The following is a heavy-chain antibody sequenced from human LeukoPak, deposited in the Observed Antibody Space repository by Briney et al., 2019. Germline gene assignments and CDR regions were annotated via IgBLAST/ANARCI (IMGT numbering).Heavy chain of an antibody. Sequence: GASVKVSCKASGYTFTSYDINWVRQATGQGLEWMGWMNPNSGNTGYAQKFQGRVTITGDTSASTAYMELSSLRSEDTSVYYCAADLPVSGSPGMDVWGQGTTVTVSS. V-gene: IGHV1-8*03. D-gene: IGHD3-10*01. CDR3: AADLPVSGSPGMDV. J-gene: IGHJ6*02. CDR1: GYTFTSYD. CDR2: MNPNSGNT.